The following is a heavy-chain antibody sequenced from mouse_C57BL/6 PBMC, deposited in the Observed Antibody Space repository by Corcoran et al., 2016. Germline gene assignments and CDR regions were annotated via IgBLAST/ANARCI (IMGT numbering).Heavy chain of an antibody. CDR1: GYTFTDYY. V-gene: IGHV1-26*01. Sequence: EVQLQQSGPELVKPGDSVKISCKASGYTFTDYYMHWVKQSHGKSLEWIGDINPNNGGTSYNQKFKDKATLTVDKSSSTAYMELRSLTSEDSAVYYCARWRYGSYYFDYWGQGTTHTVSS. CDR2: INPNNGGT. J-gene: IGHJ2*01. CDR3: ARWRYGSYYFDY. D-gene: IGHD1-1*01.